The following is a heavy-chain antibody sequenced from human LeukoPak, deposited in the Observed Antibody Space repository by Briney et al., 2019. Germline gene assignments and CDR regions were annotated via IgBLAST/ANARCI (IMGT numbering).Heavy chain of an antibody. CDR1: GASIRRYY. CDR3: ARRYQYDKSGHYYDDF. D-gene: IGHD3-22*01. Sequence: PSETLSLTCTVSGASIRRYYWSWIRQAPGKGLEWIGSTHYTEGSTFNPSLRSRVTFSTDPSKNQFFLQLTSVTAADTAIYYCARRYQYDKSGHYYDDFWGQGTLVTVSS. CDR2: THYTEGS. J-gene: IGHJ4*02. V-gene: IGHV4-59*08.